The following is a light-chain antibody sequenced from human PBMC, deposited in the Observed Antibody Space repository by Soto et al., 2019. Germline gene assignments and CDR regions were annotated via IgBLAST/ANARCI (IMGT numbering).Light chain of an antibody. Sequence: EIVLTQSPATLSLSPGERATLSCRASQSVSSYLAWYQQKPGQAPRLLIYDAFNRATGIPARFSGSGSGTDFTLTISSLEPEAFAVYYCQQRSNWPLTFGGGTTVDIK. J-gene: IGKJ4*01. CDR3: QQRSNWPLT. CDR1: QSVSSY. V-gene: IGKV3-11*01. CDR2: DAF.